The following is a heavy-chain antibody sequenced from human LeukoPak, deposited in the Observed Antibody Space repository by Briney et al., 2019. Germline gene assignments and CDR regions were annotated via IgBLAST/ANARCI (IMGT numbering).Heavy chain of an antibody. CDR2: ISSSGGNI. D-gene: IGHD5-24*01. CDR3: AKDVGYTPEYYFVY. V-gene: IGHV3-23*01. J-gene: IGHJ4*02. Sequence: GGSLRLSCAGSGFTFSNSAMGWVRQAPGRGLEWVSGISSSGGNIYHADSVKGRFTISRDNSKNTLYLQMNNLRAEDTAVYYCAKDVGYTPEYYFVYWGQGTLVTVSS. CDR1: GFTFSNSA.